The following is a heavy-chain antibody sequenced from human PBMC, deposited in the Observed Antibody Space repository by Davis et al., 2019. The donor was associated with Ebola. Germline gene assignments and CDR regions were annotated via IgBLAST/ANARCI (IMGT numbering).Heavy chain of an antibody. J-gene: IGHJ4*02. Sequence: MPGGSLRLSCAVYGGSFSGYYWSWIRQPPGKGLEWIGEINQSGSTDYNPPLKSRVTISVDKSKNQFSLKLSSVTAADTAVYYCARGREVPYYIPFDYWGQGTLVTVSS. CDR1: GGSFSGYY. D-gene: IGHD1-26*01. V-gene: IGHV4-34*01. CDR3: ARGREVPYYIPFDY. CDR2: INQSGST.